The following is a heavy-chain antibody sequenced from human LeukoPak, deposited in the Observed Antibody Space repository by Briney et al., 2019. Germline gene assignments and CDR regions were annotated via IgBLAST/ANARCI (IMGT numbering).Heavy chain of an antibody. J-gene: IGHJ4*02. Sequence: GASVKVSCKASGYTFTSYGISWVRQAPGQRLEWMGWINAGNGNTKYSQKFQGRVTITRDTSASTAYMELSSLRSEDTAVYYCAREYGDSPHFDYWGQGTLVTVSS. CDR2: INAGNGNT. V-gene: IGHV1-3*01. CDR3: AREYGDSPHFDY. CDR1: GYTFTSYG. D-gene: IGHD4-17*01.